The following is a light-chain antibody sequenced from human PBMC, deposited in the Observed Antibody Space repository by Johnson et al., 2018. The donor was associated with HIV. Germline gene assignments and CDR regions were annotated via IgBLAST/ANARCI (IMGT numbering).Light chain of an antibody. J-gene: IGLJ1*01. CDR2: ENN. Sequence: QSVLTQPPSVSAAPGQKVTISCSGSSSNIGDNFVSWYQQLPGRAPKLLIYENNKRPSGIPARFSGSKSGTSASLGITGLQTGDEADYYCGTWDSRLSAYVCGTGTKVTVL. CDR3: GTWDSRLSAYV. V-gene: IGLV1-51*02. CDR1: SSNIGDNF.